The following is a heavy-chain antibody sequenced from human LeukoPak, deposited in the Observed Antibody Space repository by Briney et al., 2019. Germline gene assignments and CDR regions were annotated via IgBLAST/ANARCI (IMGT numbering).Heavy chain of an antibody. D-gene: IGHD2-2*01. J-gene: IGHJ4*02. CDR3: ARATNDCSSTSCSLYYFDY. CDR1: GGSFSGYY. Sequence: SETLSLTCAVYGGSFSGYYWSWIRQPPGKGLEWIGEINHSGSTNYNPSHKSRVTISVDTSKNQFSLKLSSVTAADTAVYYCARATNDCSSTSCSLYYFDYWGQGTLVTVSS. V-gene: IGHV4-34*01. CDR2: INHSGST.